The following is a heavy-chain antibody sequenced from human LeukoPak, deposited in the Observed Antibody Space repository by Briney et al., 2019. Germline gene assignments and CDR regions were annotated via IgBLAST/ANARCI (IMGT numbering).Heavy chain of an antibody. J-gene: IGHJ4*02. CDR2: ISWNSGTI. CDR3: AKDNRRHYTSGPNPDSLH. CDR1: GFIFNNYA. V-gene: IGHV3-9*01. Sequence: GGSLRLSCAGSGFIFNNYAMHWVRQPPGKGLEWVSGISWNSGTIDYADSVRGRFTISRDNAKNSLYLQMDSLRVEDTAFYYCAKDNRRHYTSGPNPDSLHWGQGALVTVSS. D-gene: IGHD6-19*01.